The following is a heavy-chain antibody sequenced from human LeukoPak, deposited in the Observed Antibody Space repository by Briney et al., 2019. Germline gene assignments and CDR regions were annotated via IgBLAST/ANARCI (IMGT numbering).Heavy chain of an antibody. CDR1: GFTFSTYA. Sequence: AGGTLRLSCAASGFTFSTYAMHWVRQAPGKGLEWVTVISNDGRDKYNADSVKGRFTISRDNAKNSLYLQMNSLRAEDTAVYYCARDDGIDYWGQGTLVTVSS. D-gene: IGHD1-14*01. J-gene: IGHJ4*02. CDR3: ARDDGIDY. CDR2: ISNDGRDK. V-gene: IGHV3-30*04.